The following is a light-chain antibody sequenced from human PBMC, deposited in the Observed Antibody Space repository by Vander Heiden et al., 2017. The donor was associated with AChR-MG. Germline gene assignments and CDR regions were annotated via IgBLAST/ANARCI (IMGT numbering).Light chain of an antibody. Sequence: QSALTQPRSVSGSPGQSVTISCTGTSSDVGGYNYVSLYQQHPGKAPKVPIYDVSNRPSGVPDRFSGSKSGNTASLTISGLQAEEEADYYCFSYAGSYTWVFGGGTKLTVL. V-gene: IGLV2-11*01. CDR3: FSYAGSYTWV. CDR2: DVS. CDR1: SSDVGGYNY. J-gene: IGLJ3*02.